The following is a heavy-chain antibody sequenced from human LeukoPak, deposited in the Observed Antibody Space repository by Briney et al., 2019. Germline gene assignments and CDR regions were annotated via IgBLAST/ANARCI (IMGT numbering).Heavy chain of an antibody. J-gene: IGHJ4*02. D-gene: IGHD3-9*01. CDR1: GGSISSYY. V-gene: IGHV4-4*09. Sequence: SETLSLTCTVSGGSISSYYWSWIRQPPGKGLEWIGYIYTSGSTNYNPSLKSRVTISVDTSKNQFSLKLSSVTAADTAVYYCAGGPYSDIWTGYYQRNYYFDYGAREPWSPSPQ. CDR2: IYTSGST. CDR3: AGGPYSDIWTGYYQRNYYFDY.